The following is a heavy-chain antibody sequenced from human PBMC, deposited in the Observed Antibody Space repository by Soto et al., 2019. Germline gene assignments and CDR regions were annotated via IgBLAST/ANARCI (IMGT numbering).Heavy chain of an antibody. D-gene: IGHD2-15*01. Sequence: EVQLVESGGGLVKPGGSLRLSCAASGFTFSTYSMNWVRQAPGKGLEWVSCISSSSSYIYYADSVKGRFTISRDNAKNSLVQQMNSLSAEDTAVYYCATDQTPVCNGGSCNPRAYYYYMDVWGKGTTVTVSS. CDR1: GFTFSTYS. CDR3: ATDQTPVCNGGSCNPRAYYYYMDV. V-gene: IGHV3-21*05. CDR2: ISSSSSYI. J-gene: IGHJ6*03.